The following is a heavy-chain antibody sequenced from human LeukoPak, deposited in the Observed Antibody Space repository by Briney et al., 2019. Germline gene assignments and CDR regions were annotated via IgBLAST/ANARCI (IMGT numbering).Heavy chain of an antibody. D-gene: IGHD2-2*01. J-gene: IGHJ4*02. CDR2: IIPIFGTA. CDR1: GGTFSSYA. V-gene: IGHV1-69*05. Sequence: ASVKVSCKASGGTFSSYAISWVRQAPGQGLEWMGGIIPIFGTANYAQKLQGRVTMTTDTSTSTAYMELRSLRSDDTAVYYCARTTGQYCSSTSCYPDYWGQGTLVTVSS. CDR3: ARTTGQYCSSTSCYPDY.